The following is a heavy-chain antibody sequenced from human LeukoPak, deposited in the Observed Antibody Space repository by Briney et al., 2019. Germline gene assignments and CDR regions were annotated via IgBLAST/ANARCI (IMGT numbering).Heavy chain of an antibody. CDR1: GFIFSSYA. Sequence: GGTLRLSCAASGFIFSSYAMSWVRQPPGKGLEWVSSISESGGGTYYADSVKGRFTISRDNSKNTLYLQMSSLRAEDTAVYYCAKEAIRISMVSQHWGRGTLVTVSS. D-gene: IGHD3-3*02. CDR3: AKEAIRISMVSQH. CDR2: ISESGGGT. J-gene: IGHJ1*01. V-gene: IGHV3-23*01.